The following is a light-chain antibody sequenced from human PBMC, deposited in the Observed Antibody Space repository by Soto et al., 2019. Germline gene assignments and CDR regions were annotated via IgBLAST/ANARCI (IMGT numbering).Light chain of an antibody. Sequence: EIEMTQSPASLSVSPGERVTLTCRASQGVSNHLAWYQQKPGQVPRLLIYGASTWATGVPARFSGCGSGTEFTLTISSLQPEDVAVYYCQQYNSWPRTFGRGTKVDIK. CDR2: GAS. J-gene: IGKJ4*02. CDR1: QGVSNH. V-gene: IGKV3-15*01. CDR3: QQYNSWPRT.